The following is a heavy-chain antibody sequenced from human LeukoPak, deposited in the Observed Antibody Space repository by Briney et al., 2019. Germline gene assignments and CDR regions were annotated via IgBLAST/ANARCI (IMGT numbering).Heavy chain of an antibody. D-gene: IGHD1-7*01. CDR2: ISGSGGST. J-gene: IGHJ5*02. CDR3: AREGMGTTFSAWFDP. V-gene: IGHV3-23*01. CDR1: GFTFSSYA. Sequence: GGSLRLSCAASGFTFSSYAMSWVRQAPGKGLEWVSAISGSGGSTYYADSVKGRFTISRDNSKNTLYLQVKSLRAEDTAVYYCAREGMGTTFSAWFDPWGQGTLVIVSS.